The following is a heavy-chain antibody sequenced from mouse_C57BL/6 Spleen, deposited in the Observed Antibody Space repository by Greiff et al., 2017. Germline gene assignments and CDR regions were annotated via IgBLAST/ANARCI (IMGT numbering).Heavy chain of an antibody. V-gene: IGHV1-61*01. J-gene: IGHJ4*01. CDR1: GYTFTSYW. CDR3: AREGGMDTTYYYAMDY. CDR2: IYPSDSET. Sequence: QVQLQQPGAELVRPGSSVKLSCKASGYTFTSYWMDWVKQRPGQGLEWIGNIYPSDSETHYNQKFKDKATLTVDKSSSTAYMQLSSLTSEDSAVYYCAREGGMDTTYYYAMDYWGQGTSVTVSS. D-gene: IGHD2-2*01.